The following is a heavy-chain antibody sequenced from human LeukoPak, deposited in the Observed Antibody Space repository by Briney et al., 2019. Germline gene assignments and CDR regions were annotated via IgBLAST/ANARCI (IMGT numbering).Heavy chain of an antibody. Sequence: GGSLRLSCAASGFTFSSYWMHWVRQVPGKGQVWVSRINSDGSSITYADSVKGRFTISRDNARNTLYLQMNSLRVEDTAVYYCVREGRVSGYDFDCWGQGTLVTVSS. CDR2: INSDGSSI. CDR3: VREGRVSGYDFDC. D-gene: IGHD5-12*01. CDR1: GFTFSSYW. V-gene: IGHV3-74*03. J-gene: IGHJ4*02.